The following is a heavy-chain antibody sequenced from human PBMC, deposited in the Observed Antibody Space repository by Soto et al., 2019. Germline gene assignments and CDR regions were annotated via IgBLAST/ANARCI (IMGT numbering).Heavy chain of an antibody. D-gene: IGHD2-21*01. Sequence: QVQLLQSGSEVRKPGSSVKVSCKASGGTHNNYAFTWVRQARGQGLEWVGGIIPIFATVVYAQRFEGRVTISAAKSTSTAYMELTNLSFDDTAVYYCTILWEAVRYQCYVLDVWGQGTAITFSS. CDR3: TILWEAVRYQCYVLDV. CDR1: GGTHNNYA. V-gene: IGHV1-69*06. J-gene: IGHJ6*02. CDR2: IIPIFATV.